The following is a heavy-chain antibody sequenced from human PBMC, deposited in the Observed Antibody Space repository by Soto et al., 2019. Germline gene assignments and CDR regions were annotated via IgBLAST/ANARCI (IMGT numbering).Heavy chain of an antibody. CDR3: ARYGYGRYSGFHY. Sequence: QLQLQESGPGLVKPSETLSLTCTVSGGSISSSSYYWGWIRQPPGKGLEWIGRIYYSGSTYYNPSLKSRVTIFVDTSRNRLSLTLSSVTAADTAVYDFARYGYGRYSGFHYWCQGTLVTVSS. CDR2: IYYSGST. V-gene: IGHV4-39*01. J-gene: IGHJ4*02. CDR1: GGSISSSSYY. D-gene: IGHD5-12*01.